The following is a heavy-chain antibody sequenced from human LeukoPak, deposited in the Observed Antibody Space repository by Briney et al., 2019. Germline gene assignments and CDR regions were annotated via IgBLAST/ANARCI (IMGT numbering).Heavy chain of an antibody. Sequence: PSETLSLTCTVSGGSVSSGSYYWSWIRQPPGKGLEWIGYIYYSGSTNYNPSLKSRVTISVDTSKNQFSLKLSSVTAADTAVYYCARGVRFLDFDYWGQGTLVTVSS. D-gene: IGHD3-3*01. V-gene: IGHV4-61*01. CDR3: ARGVRFLDFDY. CDR2: IYYSGST. CDR1: GGSVSSGSYY. J-gene: IGHJ4*02.